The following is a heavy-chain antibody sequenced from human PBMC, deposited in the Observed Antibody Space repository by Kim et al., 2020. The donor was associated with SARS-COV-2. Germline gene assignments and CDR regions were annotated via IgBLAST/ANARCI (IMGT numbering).Heavy chain of an antibody. CDR3: AKDRDSGYSSSWYYFDY. D-gene: IGHD6-13*01. V-gene: IGHV3-43*01. Sequence: VKGRFTISRDNSKNSLYLQMNSLRTEDTALYYCAKDRDSGYSSSWYYFDYWGQGTLVTVSS. J-gene: IGHJ4*02.